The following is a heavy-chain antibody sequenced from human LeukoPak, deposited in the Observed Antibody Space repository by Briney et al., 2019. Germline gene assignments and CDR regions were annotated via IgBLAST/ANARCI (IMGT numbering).Heavy chain of an antibody. D-gene: IGHD3-3*01. J-gene: IGHJ4*02. CDR1: GFTFDDYG. CDR2: INGNGGST. Sequence: GGSLRLSCATSGFTFDDYGMSWVRQVPGKGLEWVSSINGNGGSTAYADSVKGRFTISRDNAKNSLYLQMNSLRAEDTAFYYCARHDFWSGFKGGDYWGQGTLVTVSS. CDR3: ARHDFWSGFKGGDY. V-gene: IGHV3-20*04.